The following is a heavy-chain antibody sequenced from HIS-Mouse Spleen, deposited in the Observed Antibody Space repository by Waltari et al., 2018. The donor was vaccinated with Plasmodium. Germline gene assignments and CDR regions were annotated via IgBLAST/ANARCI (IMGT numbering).Heavy chain of an antibody. D-gene: IGHD7-27*01. J-gene: IGHJ4*02. Sequence: EVQLVETGGGLIQPGGSLSLSCAASGFTVRSNYLGWVRQAPGKGLEWVSVIYSGGSTYYADSVKGRFTISRDNSKNTLYLQMNSLRAEDTAVYYCARAAIAWGSPYYFDYWGQGTLVTVSS. CDR1: GFTVRSNY. V-gene: IGHV3-53*02. CDR2: IYSGGST. CDR3: ARAAIAWGSPYYFDY.